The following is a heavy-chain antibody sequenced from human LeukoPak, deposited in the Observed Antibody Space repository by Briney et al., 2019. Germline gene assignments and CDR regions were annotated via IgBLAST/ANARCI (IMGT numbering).Heavy chain of an antibody. Sequence: AGGSLRLSCVASGFTFSSHEMNWVRQAPGKGLEWVSYISESGSTTYYADSVKGRFTISRDNAKSSVYLQMNSLRAEDTAVYYCARDPRGLGGGYYGMDVWGQGTTVTVS. J-gene: IGHJ6*02. CDR3: ARDPRGLGGGYYGMDV. CDR1: GFTFSSHE. V-gene: IGHV3-48*03. CDR2: ISESGSTT. D-gene: IGHD3-16*01.